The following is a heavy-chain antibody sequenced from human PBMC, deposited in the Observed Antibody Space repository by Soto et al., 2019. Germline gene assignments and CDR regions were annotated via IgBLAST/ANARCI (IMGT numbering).Heavy chain of an antibody. CDR2: ISAHHGNT. V-gene: IGHV1-18*01. CDR3: ARGRYGDY. CDR1: GYAFTTYG. J-gene: IGHJ4*01. Sequence: QFHLVQSGAAVKKPGASVKVSCKGSGYAFTTYGITWVRQAPGKGLEWMGWISAHHGNTNYAQKLQGRVTVTRDTSTSTAYMELRSLGSDDTAVYYCARGRYGDYWGHGALVTVSS. D-gene: IGHD1-1*01.